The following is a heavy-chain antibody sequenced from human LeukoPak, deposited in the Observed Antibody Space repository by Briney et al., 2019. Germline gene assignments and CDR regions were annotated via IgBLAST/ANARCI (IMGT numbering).Heavy chain of an antibody. J-gene: IGHJ6*03. Sequence: ASVKVSCEASGGTFSSYAISWVRQAPGQGLEWMGGIIPIFGTANYAQKFQGRVTITADESTSTAYMELSSLRSEDTAVYYCARDQYYDILTGYLHDYYYYYMDVWGKGTTVTVSS. CDR1: GGTFSSYA. CDR2: IIPIFGTA. V-gene: IGHV1-69*13. D-gene: IGHD3-9*01. CDR3: ARDQYYDILTGYLHDYYYYYMDV.